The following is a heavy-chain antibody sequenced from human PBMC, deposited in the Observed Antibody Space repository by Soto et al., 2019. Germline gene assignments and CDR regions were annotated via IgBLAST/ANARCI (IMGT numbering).Heavy chain of an antibody. CDR2: ILNEGSNR. CDR3: ARDDEYSGNGMDV. D-gene: IGHD3-10*01. CDR1: EFTFSNYG. Sequence: QVQLVESGGGVVQPGRSLRLSCAASEFTFSNYGMHWVRQAPGKGLEWVAVILNEGSNRYHAESVKDRFTISRDNSKNTLYLQMNSLRAEVTAVYYCARDDEYSGNGMDVWGQGTTVTVS. J-gene: IGHJ6*02. V-gene: IGHV3-33*01.